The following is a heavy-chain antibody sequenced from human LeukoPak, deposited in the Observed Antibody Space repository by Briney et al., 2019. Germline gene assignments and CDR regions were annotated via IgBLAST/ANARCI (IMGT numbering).Heavy chain of an antibody. V-gene: IGHV3-30*02. CDR2: IRYDGSNK. CDR3: ANAYCVGDCYFLWY. J-gene: IGHJ4*02. CDR1: GFTFSSYG. Sequence: GGSLRLSCAASGFTFSSYGMHWVRQAPGKGLEWVAFIRYDGSNKYYADSVKGRFTISRDNSKNTLYLQMNSLRAEDTAVYYCANAYCVGDCYFLWYWGQGTVVTVSS. D-gene: IGHD2-21*01.